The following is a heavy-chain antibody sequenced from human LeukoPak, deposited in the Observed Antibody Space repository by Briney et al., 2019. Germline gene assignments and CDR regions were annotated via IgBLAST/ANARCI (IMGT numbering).Heavy chain of an antibody. D-gene: IGHD6-6*01. J-gene: IGHJ4*02. Sequence: GGSLRLSCAASGFTFSSYAMSWVRQAPGKGLEWVSAISGSGGSTYYADSVKGRFTISRDNSKNTLYLQMNSLRAEDTAVYYCVREYSSSSETLRYWGRGTLVTVSS. V-gene: IGHV3-23*01. CDR3: VREYSSSSETLRY. CDR2: ISGSGGST. CDR1: GFTFSSYA.